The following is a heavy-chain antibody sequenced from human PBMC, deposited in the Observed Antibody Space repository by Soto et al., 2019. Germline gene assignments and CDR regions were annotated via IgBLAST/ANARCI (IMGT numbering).Heavy chain of an antibody. CDR2: ISSSSTI. D-gene: IGHD2-2*01. Sequence: PGGSLRLSCAASGFTFSSYSMNWVRQAPGKGLEWVSYISSSSTIYYADSVKGRFTISRDNAKNSLYLQMNSLRAEDTAVYYCARDLRPEDIVVVPAAIAAVHDAFDIWGQGTMVTVSS. CDR1: GFTFSSYS. CDR3: ARDLRPEDIVVVPAAIAAVHDAFDI. V-gene: IGHV3-48*01. J-gene: IGHJ3*02.